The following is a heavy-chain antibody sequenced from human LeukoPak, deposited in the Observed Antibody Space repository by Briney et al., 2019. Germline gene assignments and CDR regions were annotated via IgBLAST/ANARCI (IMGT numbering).Heavy chain of an antibody. Sequence: PGGSLRLSCAASGFTFTSYGMHWVRQAPGKGLEWVAVISYDGSNKYYADSVKGRFTISRDNAKNTLYLQMNSLRVEDTAVYYCARPRSRLLQFFDYWGQGTLVTVSS. CDR3: ARPRSRLLQFFDY. V-gene: IGHV3-30*03. D-gene: IGHD3-22*01. J-gene: IGHJ4*02. CDR2: ISYDGSNK. CDR1: GFTFTSYG.